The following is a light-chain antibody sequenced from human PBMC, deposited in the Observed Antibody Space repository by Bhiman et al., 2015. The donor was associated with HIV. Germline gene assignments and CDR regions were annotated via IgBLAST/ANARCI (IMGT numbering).Light chain of an antibody. CDR1: QLGDKY. J-gene: IGLJ2*01. CDR2: QDN. Sequence: SQPPSVSVSPGQTASITCSGDQLGDKYVCWYQQKPGQSPVLVIYQDNERPSGIPERFSGSNSENTATLTISGTQGVDEADYYCQAWDTGTHVVFGGGTKLTVL. CDR3: QAWDTGTHVV. V-gene: IGLV3-1*01.